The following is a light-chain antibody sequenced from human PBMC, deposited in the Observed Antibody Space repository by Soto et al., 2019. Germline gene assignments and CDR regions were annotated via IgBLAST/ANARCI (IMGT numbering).Light chain of an antibody. CDR3: HQYYANPRT. V-gene: IGKV4-1*01. CDR2: WAS. Sequence: DIVMTQSPDSLAVSLGERATINCKSSQSVLMRSSNKDHLAWYQQKPGQPPKLLINWASTRESGVPDRFSGSGSGTDFTLTISSLQAEDVAVYYGHQYYANPRTFGQGTKLEIK. CDR1: QSVLMRSSNKDH. J-gene: IGKJ2*01.